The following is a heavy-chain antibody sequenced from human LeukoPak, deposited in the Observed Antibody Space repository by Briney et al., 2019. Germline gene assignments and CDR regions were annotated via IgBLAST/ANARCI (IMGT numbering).Heavy chain of an antibody. CDR3: ARAPMVRGVIYYGMDV. J-gene: IGHJ6*02. CDR2: IIPIFGTA. V-gene: IGHV1-69*13. Sequence: GASVKVSCKASGGTFSSYAISWVRQAPGQGLEWMGGIIPIFGTANYAQKFQGRVTITADESTSTAYMELSSLRSEDTAVYYCARAPMVRGVIYYGMDVWGQGTTVTVSS. D-gene: IGHD3-10*01. CDR1: GGTFSSYA.